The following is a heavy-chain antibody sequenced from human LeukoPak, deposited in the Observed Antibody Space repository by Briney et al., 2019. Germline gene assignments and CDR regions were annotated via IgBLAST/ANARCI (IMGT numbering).Heavy chain of an antibody. D-gene: IGHD2/OR15-2a*01. Sequence: GGSLRLSCAASGXTFSSYWMSWVRQAPGKGLEWVANIKEDGSEKYYVDSVKGRFTISRDNAKNSLYLQMSSLRPEDTAFYYCARNRAYDNWGQGTLVTVSS. V-gene: IGHV3-7*05. J-gene: IGHJ4*02. CDR1: GXTFSSYW. CDR2: IKEDGSEK. CDR3: ARNRAYDN.